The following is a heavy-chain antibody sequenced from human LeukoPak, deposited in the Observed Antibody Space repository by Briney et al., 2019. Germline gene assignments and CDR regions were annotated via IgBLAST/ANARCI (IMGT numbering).Heavy chain of an antibody. Sequence: GGSLRLSCAASGFTFSSCWMSWVRQAPGQGLEWVANIRQDESEKYYVDSVKGRFTISRDNAKNSLYLQMNSLRAEDTAVYFCARDQPLTVTSWGYFYYYMDVWGKGTTVTVSS. J-gene: IGHJ6*03. CDR2: IRQDESEK. V-gene: IGHV3-7*01. CDR3: ARDQPLTVTSWGYFYYYMDV. D-gene: IGHD4-17*01. CDR1: GFTFSSCW.